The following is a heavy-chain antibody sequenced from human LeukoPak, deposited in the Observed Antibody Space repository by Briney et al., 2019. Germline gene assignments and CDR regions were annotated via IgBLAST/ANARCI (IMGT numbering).Heavy chain of an antibody. CDR2: IIPIFGTA. V-gene: IGHV1-69*13. CDR3: GREGIAVDAFDI. Sequence: GASVKVSCKASGGTFSSYAISWVRQAPGQGLEWMGGIIPIFGTANYAQKFQGRVTITADESTSTAYMELSSLRSEDTAVYYCGREGIAVDAFDIWGQGTMVTVSS. D-gene: IGHD6-19*01. J-gene: IGHJ3*02. CDR1: GGTFSSYA.